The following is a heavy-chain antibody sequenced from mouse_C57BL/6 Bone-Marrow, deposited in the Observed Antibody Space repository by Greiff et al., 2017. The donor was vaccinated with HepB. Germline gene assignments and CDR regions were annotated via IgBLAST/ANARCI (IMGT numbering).Heavy chain of an antibody. CDR1: GFTFSSYA. V-gene: IGHV5-4*03. Sequence: EVMLVESGGGLVKPGGSLKLSCAASGFTFSSYAMSWVRQTPEKRLEWVATISDGGSYTYYPDNVKGRFTISRDNAKNNLYLQMSQLKSEDTAMYYCARGNYYGSSSYAMDYWGQGTSVTVSS. CDR2: ISDGGSYT. J-gene: IGHJ4*01. D-gene: IGHD1-1*01. CDR3: ARGNYYGSSSYAMDY.